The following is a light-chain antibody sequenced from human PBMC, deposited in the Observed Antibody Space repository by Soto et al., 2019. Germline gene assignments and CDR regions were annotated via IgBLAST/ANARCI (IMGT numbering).Light chain of an antibody. CDR1: SSDVGGYSY. CDR2: EVN. CDR3: SSYAGSNNDYV. V-gene: IGLV2-8*01. J-gene: IGLJ1*01. Sequence: QSVLTQPPSASGSPGQSVTISCTGTSSDVGGYSYVSWYRQHPGKAPKVMIYEVNKRPSGVPDRFSGSKSGITASLTVSGLQAEDEADYYCSSYAGSNNDYVFGTGTRSPS.